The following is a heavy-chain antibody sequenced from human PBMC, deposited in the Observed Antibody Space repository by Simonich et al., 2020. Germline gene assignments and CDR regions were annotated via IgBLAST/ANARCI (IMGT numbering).Heavy chain of an antibody. J-gene: IGHJ5*02. CDR3: AKDSSLVGATDWFDP. CDR1: GFTFSSYA. Sequence: EVQLLESGGGLVQPGGSLRLSCAASGFTFSSYAMSWVRQAPGKGMGWVAAISGSGGSTNYADSVKGRFTISRDNSKNTLYLQMNSLRAEDTAVYYCAKDSSLVGATDWFDPWGQGTLVTVSS. V-gene: IGHV3-23*01. D-gene: IGHD1-26*01. CDR2: ISGSGGST.